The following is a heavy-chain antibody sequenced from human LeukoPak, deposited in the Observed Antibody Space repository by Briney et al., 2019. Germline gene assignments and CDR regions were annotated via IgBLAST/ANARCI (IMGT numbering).Heavy chain of an antibody. CDR2: INHSGST. CDR1: GGSFSGYY. CDR3: ARGVISILDY. Sequence: SETLSLTCAVYGGSFSGYYWSWIRQPPGKGLEWIGEINHSGSTNYNPSLKSRVTISVDTSKNQFSLKLSSVTAADTAVYYCARGVISILDYWGQGTLVTVSS. J-gene: IGHJ4*02. D-gene: IGHD3-3*02. V-gene: IGHV4-34*01.